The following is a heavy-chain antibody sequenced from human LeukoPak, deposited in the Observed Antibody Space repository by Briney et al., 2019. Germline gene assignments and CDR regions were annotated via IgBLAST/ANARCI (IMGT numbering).Heavy chain of an antibody. D-gene: IGHD5-24*01. J-gene: IGHJ4*02. CDR1: GFTFSSYE. V-gene: IGHV3-48*03. CDR3: AKGVVDGYGNYFDY. Sequence: GGSLRLSCAASGFTFSSYEMNWVRQAPGKGLEWVSYISSSGSTIYYADSVKGRFTISRDNAKNSLYLQMNSLRAEDTAVYYCAKGVVDGYGNYFDYWGQGTLVTVSS. CDR2: ISSSGSTI.